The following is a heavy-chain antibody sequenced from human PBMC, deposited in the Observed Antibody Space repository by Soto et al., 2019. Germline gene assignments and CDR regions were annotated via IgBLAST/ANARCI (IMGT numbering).Heavy chain of an antibody. CDR2: ISGTGSNI. Sequence: EVQLLESGGGLVQPGGSLRLSCAASGFTVTSCVMAWVRRAPGKGLEWVSTISGTGSNIYYADSVKGRFTISRDSSKKNVYLPMNSLRVDDTAVYYCAKGGPSSGSYEFDFWGQGALVTVSS. V-gene: IGHV3-23*01. J-gene: IGHJ4*02. D-gene: IGHD6-19*01. CDR1: GFTVTSCV. CDR3: AKGGPSSGSYEFDF.